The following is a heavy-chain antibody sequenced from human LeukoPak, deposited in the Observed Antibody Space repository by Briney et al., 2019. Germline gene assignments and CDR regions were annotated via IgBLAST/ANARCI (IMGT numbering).Heavy chain of an antibody. D-gene: IGHD3-22*01. CDR3: ASLDYDSSGYYYFDC. CDR2: ISAYNGNT. Sequence: AASVKVSCMASGYTFTSYGISWVRQAPGQGLEWMGWISAYNGNTNYAQKLQGRVTMTTDTSTSTAYMELRSLRSDDTAVYYCASLDYDSSGYYYFDCWGQGTLVTVSS. CDR1: GYTFTSYG. V-gene: IGHV1-18*01. J-gene: IGHJ4*02.